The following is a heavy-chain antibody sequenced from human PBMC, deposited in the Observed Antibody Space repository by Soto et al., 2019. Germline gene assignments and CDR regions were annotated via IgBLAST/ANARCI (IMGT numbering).Heavy chain of an antibody. Sequence: QVQLVQSGAEVKKPGSSVKVSCKASGGTFSSYAISWVRQAPGQGLEWMGGIIPIFGTANYAQKFQGRVTITADESTSTAYMELSSLRSEDTAVYYCARGTYSSGWYRSDYYYYYGMYVWGQGTTVTVSS. D-gene: IGHD6-19*01. CDR3: ARGTYSSGWYRSDYYYYYGMYV. CDR2: IIPIFGTA. CDR1: GGTFSSYA. J-gene: IGHJ6*02. V-gene: IGHV1-69*12.